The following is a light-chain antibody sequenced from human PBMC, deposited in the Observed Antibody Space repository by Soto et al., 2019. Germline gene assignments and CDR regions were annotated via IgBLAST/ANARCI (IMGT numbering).Light chain of an antibody. J-gene: IGKJ1*01. CDR1: QSVSTS. CDR3: QQRSNWPWT. CDR2: DAS. Sequence: EIVLTQSPATLSLSPGERATLSCRASQSVSTSLAWYQQKPGQAPRLLIYDASNRATGISARFSGSGSGTDFRLTVSSLEPEDFALYYCQQRSNWPWTFGQGTKVEIK. V-gene: IGKV3-11*01.